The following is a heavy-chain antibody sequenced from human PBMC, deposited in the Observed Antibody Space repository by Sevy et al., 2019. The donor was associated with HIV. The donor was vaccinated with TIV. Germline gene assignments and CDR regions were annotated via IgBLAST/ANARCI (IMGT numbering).Heavy chain of an antibody. D-gene: IGHD6-13*01. CDR3: ARGRSSWLDY. V-gene: IGHV3-30-3*01. Sequence: GGSLRLSCVASGFTFSSYAMHWVRQAPGKGLEWVAVISYDGSNKYYADSVKGRFTISRDNSKNTLYLQMNSLRAEDTAVYYCARGRSSWLDYWGQGTLVTVSS. CDR2: ISYDGSNK. CDR1: GFTFSSYA. J-gene: IGHJ4*02.